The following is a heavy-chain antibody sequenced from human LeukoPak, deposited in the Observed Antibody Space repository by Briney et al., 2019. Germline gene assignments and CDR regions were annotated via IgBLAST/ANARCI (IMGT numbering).Heavy chain of an antibody. CDR2: IRSKANNYAT. CDR3: TRLVAEGN. Sequence: GGSLRLSCAASGFTFSVSAVHWVRQASGKGLEWVGRIRSKANNYATAYAASVKGRFTISRDDSKNTAYPQMNGLKTEDTAVYYCTRLVAEGNWGQGTLVTVSS. D-gene: IGHD5-12*01. V-gene: IGHV3-73*01. CDR1: GFTFSVSA. J-gene: IGHJ4*02.